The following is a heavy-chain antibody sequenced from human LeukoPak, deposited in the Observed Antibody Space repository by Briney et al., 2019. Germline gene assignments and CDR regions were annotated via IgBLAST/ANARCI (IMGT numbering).Heavy chain of an antibody. D-gene: IGHD1-26*01. CDR1: GGTFSSYA. J-gene: IGHJ6*02. V-gene: IGHV1-69*13. CDR2: IIPIFGTA. Sequence: ASVKVSCKASGGTFSSYAISWVRQAPGQGLEWMGGIIPIFGTANYAQKFQGRVTITADESTSTAYMELSSLRSEDTAVYYCARWGGGSGSYYHYYYYGMDVWGQGTTVTVSS. CDR3: ARWGGGSGSYYHYYYYGMDV.